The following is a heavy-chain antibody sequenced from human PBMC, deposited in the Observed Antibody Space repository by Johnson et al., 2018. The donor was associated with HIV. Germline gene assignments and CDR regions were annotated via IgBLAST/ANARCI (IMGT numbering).Heavy chain of an antibody. Sequence: QVQLVESGGGVVQPGRSLRLSCTASGFTFSNYCIHWVRRAPGKGLVWVAVISYDGSNKYYADSVKGRFTISRDNSKNTLYLQMNSLRAEDTAVYYCAKCIWGSSLIDPRSGDAFDIWGQGTMVTVSS. CDR2: ISYDGSNK. V-gene: IGHV3-30*18. CDR3: AKCIWGSSLIDPRSGDAFDI. D-gene: IGHD6-13*01. CDR1: GFTFSNYC. J-gene: IGHJ3*02.